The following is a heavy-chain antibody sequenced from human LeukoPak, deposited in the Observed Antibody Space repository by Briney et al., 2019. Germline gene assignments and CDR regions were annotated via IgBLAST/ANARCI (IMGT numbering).Heavy chain of an antibody. CDR2: ISGNGHGT. D-gene: IGHD1-26*01. V-gene: IGHV3-64*02. CDR1: GFSFSSHA. CDR3: ARETAKWELRGY. J-gene: IGHJ4*02. Sequence: GGSLRLSCAASGFSFSSHAMHWVRQAPGKGLEYVSAISGNGHGTWYGDSVKGRFSISRDNSEQMLYLQMGSLRAEDTAVYYCARETAKWELRGYWGQGTLVTVSS.